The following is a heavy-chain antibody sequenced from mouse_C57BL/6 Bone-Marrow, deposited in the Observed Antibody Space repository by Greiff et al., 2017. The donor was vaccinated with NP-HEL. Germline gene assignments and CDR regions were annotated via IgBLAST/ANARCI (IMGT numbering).Heavy chain of an antibody. Sequence: VKLQQSGPELVKPGASVKISCKASGYAFSSSWMNWVKQRPGKGLEWIGRIYPGDGDTNYNGKFKGKATLTADKSSSTAYMQLSSLTSEDSAVYFCARTGISWFAYWGQGTLVTVSA. CDR3: ARTGISWFAY. D-gene: IGHD4-1*01. V-gene: IGHV1-82*01. J-gene: IGHJ3*01. CDR1: GYAFSSSW. CDR2: IYPGDGDT.